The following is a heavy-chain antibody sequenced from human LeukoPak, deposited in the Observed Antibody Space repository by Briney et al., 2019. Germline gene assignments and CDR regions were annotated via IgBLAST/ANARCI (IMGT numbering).Heavy chain of an antibody. CDR1: GFTFRTYS. Sequence: PGGSLRLSCAASGFTFRTYSMNWVRQAPGKGLEWVSSISSSSSYIYYADSVKGRFTISRDNAKNSLYLQMNSLRAEDTAVYYCARDRGNPMNRPLRYFDWFGAGVYGPYYYFDYWGQGTLVTVSS. CDR3: ARDRGNPMNRPLRYFDWFGAGVYGPYYYFDY. CDR2: ISSSSSYI. D-gene: IGHD3-9*01. V-gene: IGHV3-21*01. J-gene: IGHJ4*02.